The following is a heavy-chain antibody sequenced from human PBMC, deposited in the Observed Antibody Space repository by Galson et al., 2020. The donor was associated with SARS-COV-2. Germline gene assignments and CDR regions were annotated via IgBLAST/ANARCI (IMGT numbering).Heavy chain of an antibody. CDR3: SGGPIRAPGSPLV. V-gene: IGHV4-59*01. J-gene: IGHJ4*02. Sequence: SETLSLTCNVSGGAISSYFWSWIRQPPGKGLEWIGFIYYSGSSDYNPALKSRVSISVDTSQNQFSLRLSSVTAADTAVYFCSGGPIRAPGSPLVWGRGTLVTVSS. CDR2: IYYSGSS. D-gene: IGHD1-26*01. CDR1: GGAISSYF.